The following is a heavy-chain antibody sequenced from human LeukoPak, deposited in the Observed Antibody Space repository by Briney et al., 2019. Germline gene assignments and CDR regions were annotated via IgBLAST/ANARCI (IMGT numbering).Heavy chain of an antibody. J-gene: IGHJ4*02. Sequence: ASVKVSCKASGGTFSSYAISWVRQAPGQGLEWMGRIIPILGIANYAQKFQGRVTITADKSTSTAYMELSSLRSEDTAVYYCARPENYYDSSGLDYWGQGTLVTVSS. D-gene: IGHD3-22*01. CDR1: GGTFSSYA. CDR2: IIPILGIA. CDR3: ARPENYYDSSGLDY. V-gene: IGHV1-69*04.